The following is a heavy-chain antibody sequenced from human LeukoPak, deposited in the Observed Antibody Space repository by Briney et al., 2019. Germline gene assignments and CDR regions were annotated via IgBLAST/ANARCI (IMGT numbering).Heavy chain of an antibody. J-gene: IGHJ4*02. CDR1: GFTFSSYG. CDR2: ISGSGGST. V-gene: IGHV3-23*01. CDR3: AKGRGVTTGGFDS. D-gene: IGHD4-17*01. Sequence: GGSLRLSCAASGFTFSSYGMSWGRQAPGKGLEWVSAISGSGGSTYYADSVKGRFTISRDNSKNTLYLQMNSLRAEDTAVYYCAKGRGVTTGGFDSWGEGTLVTVSS.